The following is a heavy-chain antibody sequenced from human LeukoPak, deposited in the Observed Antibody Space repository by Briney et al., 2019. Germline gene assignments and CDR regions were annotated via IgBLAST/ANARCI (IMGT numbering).Heavy chain of an antibody. Sequence: ASVKVPCKASGGTFSSYAISWVRQAPGQGLEWMGGIIPIFGTANYAQKFQGRVTITADKSTSTAYMELRSLRSDDTAVYYCARDLTHRRNYDNSGYQIVPAFWGQGTLVTVSS. CDR3: ARDLTHRRNYDNSGYQIVPAF. D-gene: IGHD3-22*01. J-gene: IGHJ4*02. CDR1: GGTFSSYA. V-gene: IGHV1-69*06. CDR2: IIPIFGTA.